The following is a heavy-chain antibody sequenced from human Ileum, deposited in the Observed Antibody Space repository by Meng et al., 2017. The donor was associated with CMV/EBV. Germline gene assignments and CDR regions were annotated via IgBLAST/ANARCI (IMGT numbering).Heavy chain of an antibody. V-gene: IGHV4-4*07. CDR2: VYSSGST. J-gene: IGHJ4*02. Sequence: VHLPGPGPGLVKPSETLSLTCTVSGGSISGYYWSWIRQPATKGLEWIGRVYSSGSTDYNPSLQSRVTMSVDTSKNQFSLKLSSVTAADTAVYYCARGSSSWAFDYWGQGTLVTVSS. D-gene: IGHD2-2*01. CDR3: ARGSSSWAFDY. CDR1: GGSISGYY.